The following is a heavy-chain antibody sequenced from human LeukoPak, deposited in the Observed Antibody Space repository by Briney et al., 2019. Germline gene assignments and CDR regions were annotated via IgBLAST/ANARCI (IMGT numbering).Heavy chain of an antibody. CDR1: GFNFRRYW. V-gene: IGHV3-7*01. J-gene: IGHJ4*02. D-gene: IGHD3-10*01. CDR2: IRDDGSEK. Sequence: GGSLRLSCEASGFNFRRYWLSWVRQAPGKGLEWVANIRDDGSEKSYVDSVKGRFTISRDNTKNSLYLQMNSLRAEDTAVYYCAGFRVSVWGQGTLVTVSS. CDR3: AGFRVSV.